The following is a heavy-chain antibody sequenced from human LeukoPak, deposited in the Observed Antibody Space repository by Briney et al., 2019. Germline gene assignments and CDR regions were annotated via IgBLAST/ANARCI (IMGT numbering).Heavy chain of an antibody. CDR2: IYPGDSDT. Sequence: GASLQISCQGSGYDFATYWIGWVRQMPGKGLGWMGRIYPGDSDTKYSPSFQGQVTISADKSIGSAYLQWSSLKSSDIAMYYCARLPQDYYYHGMDVWGQGTTVSVS. CDR3: ARLPQDYYYHGMDV. J-gene: IGHJ6*02. CDR1: GYDFATYW. V-gene: IGHV5-51*01.